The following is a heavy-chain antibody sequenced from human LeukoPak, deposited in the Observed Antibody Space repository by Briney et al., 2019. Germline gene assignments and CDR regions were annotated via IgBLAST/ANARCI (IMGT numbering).Heavy chain of an antibody. Sequence: ASVKVSCKASGYTFTSYGISWVRQAPGQGLEWMGWISAYNGNTNYAQKLQGRVTMTTDTSTSTAYMELRSLRSDDTAVYYCARVRGYSNYPTPEGYYFDYWGQGTLVTVSS. J-gene: IGHJ4*02. D-gene: IGHD4-11*01. CDR3: ARVRGYSNYPTPEGYYFDY. CDR1: GYTFTSYG. CDR2: ISAYNGNT. V-gene: IGHV1-18*01.